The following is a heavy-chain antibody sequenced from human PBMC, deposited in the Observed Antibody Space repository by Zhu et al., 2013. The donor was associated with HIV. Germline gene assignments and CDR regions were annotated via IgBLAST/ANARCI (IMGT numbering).Heavy chain of an antibody. CDR1: GFTFSSYA. Sequence: EVQLLGSGGGLVQPGGSLRLSCAASGFTFSSYAMTWVRQAPGKGLEWVSGISGNGGNTYYADSVKGRFTISRDNSRNTLYLQMNSLRVDDTAVYYCAKVTGGGSSYWGQGTLVTVSS. CDR3: AKVTGGGSSY. J-gene: IGHJ4*02. V-gene: IGHV3-23*01. CDR2: ISGNGGNT. D-gene: IGHD2-15*01.